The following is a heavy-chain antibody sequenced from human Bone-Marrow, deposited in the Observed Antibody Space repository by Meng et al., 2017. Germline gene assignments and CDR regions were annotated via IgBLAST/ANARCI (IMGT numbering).Heavy chain of an antibody. CDR1: GFTFDDYA. V-gene: IGHV3-9*01. CDR2: ISWNSGSI. CDR3: AKDYYDHATALDY. Sequence: SLKISCAASGFTFDDYAMHWVRQAPGKGLEWVSGISWNSGSIGYADSVKGRFTISRDNAKNSLYLQMNSLRAEDTALYYCAKDYYDHATALDYWGQGTRVTGYS. D-gene: IGHD3-22*01. J-gene: IGHJ4*02.